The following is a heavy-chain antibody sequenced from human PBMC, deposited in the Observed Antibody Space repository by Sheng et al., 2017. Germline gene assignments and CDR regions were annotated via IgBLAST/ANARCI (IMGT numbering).Heavy chain of an antibody. V-gene: IGHV4-61*02. J-gene: IGHJ4*02. CDR2: FYTSGKT. Sequence: QVQLQESGPGLVKPSQTLSLTCTVSGGSISSGTYYWSWIRQPAGKGLEWIGRFYTSGKTDYNPSLRSRVTISVDTSKNQFSLKLSSVTAADTAVYYCARRKGDYWGQGTLVTVSS. CDR3: ARRKGDY. CDR1: GGSISSGTYY.